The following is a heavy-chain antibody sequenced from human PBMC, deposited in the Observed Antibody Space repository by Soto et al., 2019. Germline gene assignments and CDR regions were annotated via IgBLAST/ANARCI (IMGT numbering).Heavy chain of an antibody. CDR3: ARGRRITMVRGVYDY. V-gene: IGHV4-34*01. CDR1: GRSFSGYY. D-gene: IGHD3-10*01. Sequence: SDPLSLTCAVYGRSFSGYYWSWIRQPLGKGLEWIGEINHSGSTNYNPSLKSRVTISVDTSKNQFSLKLSSVTAADTAVYYCARGRRITMVRGVYDYWGQG. J-gene: IGHJ4*02. CDR2: INHSGST.